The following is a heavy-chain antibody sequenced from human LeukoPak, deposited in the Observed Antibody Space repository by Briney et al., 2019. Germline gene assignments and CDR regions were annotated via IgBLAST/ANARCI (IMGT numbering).Heavy chain of an antibody. D-gene: IGHD3-22*01. CDR1: GYTFTGDY. V-gene: IGHV1-2*02. Sequence: GGSVKVSCKASGYTFTGDYMHWERQAPGQGLEWMGWINPNSGGTNYAQKFQGRVTMTRDTSISTAYMELSRLRSDDTAVYYCARKDSSGYYYYFDYWGQGTLVTVSS. J-gene: IGHJ4*02. CDR2: INPNSGGT. CDR3: ARKDSSGYYYYFDY.